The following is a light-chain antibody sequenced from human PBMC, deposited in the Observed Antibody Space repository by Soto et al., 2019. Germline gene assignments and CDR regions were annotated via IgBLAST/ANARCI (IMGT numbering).Light chain of an antibody. CDR2: KAS. V-gene: IGKV1-5*03. J-gene: IGKJ1*01. CDR1: QSISPW. Sequence: DIQMTQSPSTLSASVGDRVTITCRASQSISPWLAWYQQKPGKAPKLLIYKASDLQSGVPSRFRGSGSETEFTLTISSLQPDDCATYYCQQYHTYWTFGQGTQVEIK. CDR3: QQYHTYWT.